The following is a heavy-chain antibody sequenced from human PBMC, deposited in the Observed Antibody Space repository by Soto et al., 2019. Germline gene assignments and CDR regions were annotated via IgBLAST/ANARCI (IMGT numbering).Heavy chain of an antibody. V-gene: IGHV4-4*02. J-gene: IGHJ5*02. CDR3: ATAKYRQTGYSASWPHGP. D-gene: IGHD2-2*01. CDR2: TFHSGPT. Sequence: QVQLQESGPGLVNPSGTLSLTCAVSGGSITTANWWSWIRQSPGKGLEWIGETFHSGPTNYNPSLKSRVTISLDKSKKQFSLNVSSVTAADTAVYYCATAKYRQTGYSASWPHGPWGQGILVTVSS. CDR1: GGSITTANW.